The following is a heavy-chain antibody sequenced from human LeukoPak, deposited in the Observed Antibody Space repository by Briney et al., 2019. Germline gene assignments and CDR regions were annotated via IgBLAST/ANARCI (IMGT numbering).Heavy chain of an antibody. V-gene: IGHV4-59*12. CDR1: GGSISSYY. CDR2: IYYSGST. D-gene: IGHD6-6*01. J-gene: IGHJ3*02. CDR3: ARPIKIKSIAARRPGRAFDI. Sequence: SETLSLTCTVSGGSISSYYWSWIRQPPGKGLEWIGYIYYSGSTNYNPSLKSRVTISVDTSKNQFSLKLSSVTAADTAVYYCARPIKIKSIAARRPGRAFDIWGQGTMVTVSS.